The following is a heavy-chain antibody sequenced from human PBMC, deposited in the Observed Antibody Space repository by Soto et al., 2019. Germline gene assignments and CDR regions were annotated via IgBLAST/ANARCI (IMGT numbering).Heavy chain of an antibody. CDR2: IYSGGST. J-gene: IGHJ6*02. V-gene: IGHV3-53*01. CDR3: ARDRQLRFLEWLPYGGGDYYYYYGMDV. CDR1: GFFFSTYA. Sequence: GGSLRLSCAASGFFFSTYAMNWVRQAPGKGLEWVSVIYSGGSTYYADSVKGRFTISRDNSKNTPYLQMNSLRAEDTAVYYCARDRQLRFLEWLPYGGGDYYYYYGMDVWGQGTTVTVSS. D-gene: IGHD3-3*01.